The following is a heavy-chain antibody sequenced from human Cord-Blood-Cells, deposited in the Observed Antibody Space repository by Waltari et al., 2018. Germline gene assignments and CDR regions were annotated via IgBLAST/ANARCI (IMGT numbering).Heavy chain of an antibody. V-gene: IGHV4-34*01. J-gene: IGHJ4*02. CDR1: GGSFSGYY. CDR3: AIGLGELSL. Sequence: QVQLQQWGAGLLKPSETLSLTCAVYGGSFSGYYWSWVRQPPGKGLEWIREINNSGSTNDNPSLKGRVTNSVDTSKNQFSLKLSSVTAAETAVYYCAIGLGELSLWGQGTLVTVSS. CDR2: INNSGST. D-gene: IGHD3-16*02.